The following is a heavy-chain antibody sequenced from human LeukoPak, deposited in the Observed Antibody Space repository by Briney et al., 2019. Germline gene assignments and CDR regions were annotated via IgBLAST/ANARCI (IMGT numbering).Heavy chain of an antibody. CDR3: ARSRADSSGWYGPFASSLADY. D-gene: IGHD6-19*01. CDR2: ISPDGSST. J-gene: IGHJ4*02. CDR1: GFSLKNYW. V-gene: IGHV3-74*01. Sequence: PGGSLRLSCAASGFSLKNYWMNWVRQAPGKGLVWISRISPDGSSTTYADSVKGRFTISRDNSKNTLYLQMGSLRAEDMAVYYCARSRADSSGWYGPFASSLADYWGQGTLVTVSS.